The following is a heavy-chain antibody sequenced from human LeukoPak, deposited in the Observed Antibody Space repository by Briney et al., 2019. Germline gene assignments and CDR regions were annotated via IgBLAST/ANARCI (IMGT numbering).Heavy chain of an antibody. D-gene: IGHD3-3*01. CDR2: INPNNGDT. J-gene: IGHJ3*02. Sequence: ASVKVSCKASGYTFTGYCMHWVRQAPGQGLEWMGWINPNNGDTNYAQKFQGRVTMTRDTSISTTYMELSRLRSDDTAVYYCAKDRDFWSGDSFDIWGQGTMVTVSS. V-gene: IGHV1-2*02. CDR1: GYTFTGYC. CDR3: AKDRDFWSGDSFDI.